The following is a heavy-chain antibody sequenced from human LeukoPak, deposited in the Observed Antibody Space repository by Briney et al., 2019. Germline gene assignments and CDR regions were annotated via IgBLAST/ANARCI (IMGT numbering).Heavy chain of an antibody. CDR2: FDPEDGET. V-gene: IGHV1-24*01. Sequence: ASVKVSCKVSGYTLTELSMHWVRQAPGKGLEWMGGFDPEDGETIYAQKFQGRVTMTEDTSTDTAYMELSSLRSVDTAVYYCATAEIRDDYVWGSYRYVYFDYWGKGTLVTVSS. CDR3: ATAEIRDDYVWGSYRYVYFDY. D-gene: IGHD3-16*02. CDR1: GYTLTELS. J-gene: IGHJ4*02.